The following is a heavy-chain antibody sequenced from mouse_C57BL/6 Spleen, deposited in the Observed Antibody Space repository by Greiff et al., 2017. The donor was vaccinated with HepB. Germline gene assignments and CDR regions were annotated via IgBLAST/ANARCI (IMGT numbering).Heavy chain of an antibody. J-gene: IGHJ3*01. Sequence: EVKVEESGGGLVKPGGSLKLSCAASGFTFSSYTMSWVRQTPEKRLEWVATISGGGGNTYYPDSVKGRFTISRDNAKNTLYLQMSSLRSEDTALYYCARNYGSGPAYWGQGTLVTVSA. CDR2: ISGGGGNT. CDR1: GFTFSSYT. V-gene: IGHV5-9*01. CDR3: ARNYGSGPAY. D-gene: IGHD1-1*01.